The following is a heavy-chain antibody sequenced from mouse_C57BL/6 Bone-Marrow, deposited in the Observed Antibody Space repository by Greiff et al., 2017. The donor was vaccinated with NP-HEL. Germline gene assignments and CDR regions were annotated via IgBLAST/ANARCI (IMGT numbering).Heavy chain of an antibody. Sequence: EVMLVESGGGLVQSGRSLRLSCATSGFTFSDFYMEWVRQAPGKGLEWIAASRNKANDYTTEYSASVKGRFIVSRDTSQSILYLQMNALRAEDTAIYYCARDAQDLPGGMDYWGQGTSVTVSS. CDR1: GFTFSDFY. CDR2: SRNKANDYTT. CDR3: ARDAQDLPGGMDY. J-gene: IGHJ4*01. D-gene: IGHD1-1*02. V-gene: IGHV7-1*01.